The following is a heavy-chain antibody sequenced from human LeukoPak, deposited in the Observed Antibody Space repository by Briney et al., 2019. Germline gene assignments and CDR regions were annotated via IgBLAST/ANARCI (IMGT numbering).Heavy chain of an antibody. CDR1: ASTFSSNW. J-gene: IGHJ5*02. Sequence: PGGSLRLSCAASASTFSSNWMHWVRQAPGKGLEWVSYISNSGNTIYYADSVKGRFTISRDNAKNSLYLQMNSLRAEDTALYSCARGIWFDPWGQGTLVTVSS. V-gene: IGHV3-48*04. CDR2: ISNSGNTI. CDR3: ARGIWFDP.